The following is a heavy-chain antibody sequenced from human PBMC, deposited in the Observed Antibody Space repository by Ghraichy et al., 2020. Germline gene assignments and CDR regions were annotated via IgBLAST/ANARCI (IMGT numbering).Heavy chain of an antibody. V-gene: IGHV3-48*02. J-gene: IGHJ6*02. CDR1: GFTFSRHD. Sequence: GGSLRLSCAVSGFTFSRHDMRWVRQAPGKGLEWISYISSTSLTIFHADSVKGRFTITRDNAKYSVYLQMNTLRDEDTAVYYCARDLSSPYYGMDVWGQGTTVTVSS. CDR3: ARDLSSPYYGMDV. CDR2: ISSTSLTI.